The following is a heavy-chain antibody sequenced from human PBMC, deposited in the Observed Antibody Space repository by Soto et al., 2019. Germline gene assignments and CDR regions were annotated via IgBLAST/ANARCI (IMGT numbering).Heavy chain of an antibody. Sequence: EVQLVESGGGLVQPGGSLRLSCAASRFTFSKYWMSWVRQAPGKGLEWVANIKQDGSEKYYADSVEGRFTISRDNSKNSLYLQMYGLRAEDTAVYYCARDLGSDLVGYYYGMDVWGQGTTVTVSS. CDR3: ARDLGSDLVGYYYGMDV. D-gene: IGHD3-9*01. J-gene: IGHJ6*02. CDR1: RFTFSKYW. CDR2: IKQDGSEK. V-gene: IGHV3-7*01.